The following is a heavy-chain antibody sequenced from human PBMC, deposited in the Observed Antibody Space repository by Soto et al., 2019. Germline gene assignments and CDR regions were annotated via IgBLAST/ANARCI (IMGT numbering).Heavy chain of an antibody. CDR3: ARKGPPRDAFDI. CDR2: ISGSGGST. V-gene: IGHV3-23*01. Sequence: GGSLGLACAASGVTFSSYWMHWVRQAPGKGLEWVSGISGSGGSTYDADSVKGRFTISRDNSKNTLYLQMNSLRVEDTAIYYCARKGPPRDAFDIWGQGTMVTVSS. J-gene: IGHJ3*02. CDR1: GVTFSSYW.